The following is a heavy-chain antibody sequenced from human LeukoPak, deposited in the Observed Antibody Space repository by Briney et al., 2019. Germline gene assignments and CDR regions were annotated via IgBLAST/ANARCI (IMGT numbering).Heavy chain of an antibody. V-gene: IGHV3-23*01. J-gene: IGHJ4*02. CDR3: ANQYNSTWYLIDF. CDR2: ISGSGGST. Sequence: AGGSLRLSCAASGFSFSSYTMSWVRQAPGKGLEWVSAISGSGGSTYYADSVKGRFTISRDNSKNTLYLQMNSLRAEDTAVYYCANQYNSTWYLIDFWGQGTLVTVSS. CDR1: GFSFSSYT. D-gene: IGHD6-13*01.